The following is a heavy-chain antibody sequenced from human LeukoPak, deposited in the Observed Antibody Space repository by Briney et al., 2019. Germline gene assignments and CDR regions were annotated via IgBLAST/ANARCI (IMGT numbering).Heavy chain of an antibody. J-gene: IGHJ4*02. D-gene: IGHD3-10*01. CDR1: GGSFSGYY. Sequence: SETLSLTCAVYGGSFSGYYRSWIRQPPGKGLEWIGEIDQSGSTKYNPSLKSRVTISVDTSKNESSLKLMSVTAADRAVYYCARGAYDYYTSGSYYNYWGQGTLVTVSS. CDR3: ARGAYDYYTSGSYYNY. CDR2: IDQSGST. V-gene: IGHV4-34*01.